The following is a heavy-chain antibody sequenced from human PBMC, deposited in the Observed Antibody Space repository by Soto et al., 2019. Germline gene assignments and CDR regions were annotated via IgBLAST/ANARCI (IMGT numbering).Heavy chain of an antibody. Sequence: GGSLRLSCAASGFTFSSYSMNWVRQAPGKGLEWVSSISSSSSYIYYADSVKGRFTISRDNAKNSLYLQMNSLRAEDTAVYYCASFTYYDFWSGYYAEYFQHWGQGTLVTVSS. J-gene: IGHJ1*01. V-gene: IGHV3-21*01. D-gene: IGHD3-3*01. CDR1: GFTFSSYS. CDR3: ASFTYYDFWSGYYAEYFQH. CDR2: ISSSSSYI.